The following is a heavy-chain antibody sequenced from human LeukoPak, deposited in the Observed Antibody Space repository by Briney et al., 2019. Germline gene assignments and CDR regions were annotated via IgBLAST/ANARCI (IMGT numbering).Heavy chain of an antibody. D-gene: IGHD4-11*01. CDR2: IIPIFGTA. J-gene: IGHJ6*03. Sequence: ASVKVSCKASGGTFSSYAISWVRQAPGQGLEWMGGIIPIFGTANYAQKFQGRVTITADESTSTAYMELSSLRSEDTAVYYRARVSTVTHTRYYYYYMDVWGKGTTVTVSS. CDR1: GGTFSSYA. CDR3: ARVSTVTHTRYYYYYMDV. V-gene: IGHV1-69*13.